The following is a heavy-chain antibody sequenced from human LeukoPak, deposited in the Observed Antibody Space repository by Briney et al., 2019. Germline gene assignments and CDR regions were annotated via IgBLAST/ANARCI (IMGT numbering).Heavy chain of an antibody. D-gene: IGHD2-2*01. J-gene: IGHJ4*02. CDR2: ISGSGGGT. Sequence: PGGSLRLSCAASGFTFSSYAMSWVRQAPGKGLEWVSAISGSGGGTYYADSVKGRFTISRDNSKNTLYLQMNSLKTEDTAVYYCTTEDIVVVPAATYWGQGTLVTVSS. CDR1: GFTFSSYA. CDR3: TTEDIVVVPAATY. V-gene: IGHV3-23*01.